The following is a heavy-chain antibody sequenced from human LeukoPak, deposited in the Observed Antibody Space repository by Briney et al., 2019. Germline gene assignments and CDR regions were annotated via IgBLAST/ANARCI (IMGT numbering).Heavy chain of an antibody. CDR1: GYTFTSYY. CDR2: INPSRGST. Sequence: ASVKVSCKASGYTFTSYYLLWVRQAPGQGLAWMGIINPSRGSTSYGQKFQGRVTMARDMSTSTVYVELSSLRSEDTAVYYCARAGYCSSTSCYKGLKRGLDYWGQGTLVPVSS. CDR3: ARAGYCSSTSCYKGLKRGLDY. V-gene: IGHV1-46*01. J-gene: IGHJ4*02. D-gene: IGHD2-2*02.